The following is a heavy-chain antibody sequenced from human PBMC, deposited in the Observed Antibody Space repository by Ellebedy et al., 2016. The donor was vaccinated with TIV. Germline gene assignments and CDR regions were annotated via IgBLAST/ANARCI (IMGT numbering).Heavy chain of an antibody. CDR3: ARDRSMDV. J-gene: IGHJ6*02. V-gene: IGHV3-53*01. CDR1: GFIVSSNF. Sequence: PGGSLRLSCAASGFIVSSNFMSWVRQAPGKGLEWVSVIFSDGSTYYADSVKGRFTISRAISKNTLYLQMNSLRAEDTAVYYCARDRSMDVWGQGTTVTVSS. CDR2: IFSDGST.